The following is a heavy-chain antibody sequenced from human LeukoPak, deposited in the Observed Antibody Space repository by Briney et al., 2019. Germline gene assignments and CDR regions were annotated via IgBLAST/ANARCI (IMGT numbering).Heavy chain of an antibody. D-gene: IGHD1-14*01. CDR1: GYSISSGYY. CDR2: IYHSGST. Sequence: SETLSLTCTVSGYSISSGYYWGWIRQPPGKGLEWIGSIYHSGSTNYNPSLKSRVTISVDTSKNQFSLKLSSVTAADTAVYYCARGITRRNWFDPWGQGTLVTVSS. V-gene: IGHV4-38-2*02. CDR3: ARGITRRNWFDP. J-gene: IGHJ5*02.